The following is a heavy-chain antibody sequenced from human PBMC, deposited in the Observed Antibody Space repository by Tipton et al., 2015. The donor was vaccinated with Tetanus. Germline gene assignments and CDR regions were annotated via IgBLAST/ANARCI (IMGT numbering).Heavy chain of an antibody. CDR3: ARIHDFLSGHFDF. CDR1: GGSVSSGSYY. Sequence: TLFLTCTVFGGSVSSGSYYWARIRQPPGKGLEYIGYILYGASTHYNPSLKSRVTVSADPSQNQFSLKLSSVTAADTAVYYCARIHDFLSGHFDFWGQGTLVTVSS. D-gene: IGHD3-3*01. CDR2: ILYGAST. V-gene: IGHV4-61*01. J-gene: IGHJ4*02.